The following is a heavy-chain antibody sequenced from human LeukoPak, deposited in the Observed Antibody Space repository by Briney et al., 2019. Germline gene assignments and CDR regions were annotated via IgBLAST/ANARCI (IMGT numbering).Heavy chain of an antibody. Sequence: PGGSLRLSCAASGFTFSSYSMNWVRQAPGKGLEWVSSISSSSSYIYYADSVKGRFTISRDNAKNSLYLQMNSLRAEDTALYYCAKADADQWLASFFDYWGQGTLVTVSS. V-gene: IGHV3-21*04. J-gene: IGHJ4*02. CDR3: AKADADQWLASFFDY. D-gene: IGHD6-19*01. CDR1: GFTFSSYS. CDR2: ISSSSSYI.